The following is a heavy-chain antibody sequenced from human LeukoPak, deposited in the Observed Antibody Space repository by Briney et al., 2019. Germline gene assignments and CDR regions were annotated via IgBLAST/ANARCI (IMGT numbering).Heavy chain of an antibody. CDR1: GYSISRGYY. Sequence: PETLSLTCTVSGYSISRGYYWGGSRQPPGKGLEWIGRIYHSGSTYYNPSLKSRVTIAGETAKNQLSRKLSTVTAADTAVYYCARVREGLQYEDYYYYMDVWGKGTTVTISS. J-gene: IGHJ6*03. CDR3: ARVREGLQYEDYYYYMDV. V-gene: IGHV4-38-2*02. CDR2: IYHSGST. D-gene: IGHD4-11*01.